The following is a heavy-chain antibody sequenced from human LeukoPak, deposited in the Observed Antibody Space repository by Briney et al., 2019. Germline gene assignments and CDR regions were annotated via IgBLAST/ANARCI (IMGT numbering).Heavy chain of an antibody. V-gene: IGHV4-34*01. D-gene: IGHD6-13*01. CDR2: INHSGST. CDR1: GGSFSGYY. CDR3: ARAAYSSTWYSRYFDL. J-gene: IGHJ2*01. Sequence: SETLSLTCAVYGGSFSGYYWSWIRQPPGKGLEWIGEINHSGSTNYNPSLKSRVTISVDTSKNQFSLKLSSVTAADTAVYYCARAAYSSTWYSRYFDLWGRGTLVTVSS.